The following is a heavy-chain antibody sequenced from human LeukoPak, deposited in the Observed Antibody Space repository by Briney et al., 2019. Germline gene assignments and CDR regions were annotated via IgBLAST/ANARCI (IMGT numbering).Heavy chain of an antibody. CDR2: IYYSGST. J-gene: IGHJ3*02. D-gene: IGHD1-26*01. CDR3: ARYSGSYPHDAFEI. CDR1: GGSISSSYY. Sequence: SGTLSLTCAVSGGSISSSYYWSWIRQPPGKGLEWIGYIYYSGSTSYNPSLKSRVTISVDTSKNQFSLKLRSVTAADTAVYYCARYSGSYPHDAFEIWGQGTMVTVSS. V-gene: IGHV4-61*01.